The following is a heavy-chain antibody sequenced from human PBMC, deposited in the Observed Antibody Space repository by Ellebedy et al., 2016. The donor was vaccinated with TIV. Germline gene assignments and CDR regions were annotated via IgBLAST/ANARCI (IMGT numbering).Heavy chain of an antibody. J-gene: IGHJ4*02. CDR2: IIPIFGTA. CDR3: ARAYGSGSLGY. V-gene: IGHV1-69*13. Sequence: SVKVSXXASGYTFTSYGISWVRQAPGQGLEWMGGIIPIFGTANYAQKFQGRVTITADESTSTAYMELSSLRSDDTAVYYCARAYGSGSLGYWGQGTLVTVSS. CDR1: GYTFTSYG. D-gene: IGHD3-10*01.